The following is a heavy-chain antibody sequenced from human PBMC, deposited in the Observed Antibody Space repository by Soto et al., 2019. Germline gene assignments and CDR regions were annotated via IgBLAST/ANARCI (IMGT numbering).Heavy chain of an antibody. CDR2: IIPIFGTA. CDR3: ARAGIVLMVYASYYYHGMDV. D-gene: IGHD2-8*01. V-gene: IGHV1-69*06. J-gene: IGHJ6*02. Sequence: ASVKVSWKASGGTFSSYAISWVRQAPGQGLEWMGGIIPIFGTANYAQKFQGRVTITADKSTSTAYMELSSLRSEDTAVYYCARAGIVLMVYASYYYHGMDVWGQGTTVTVSS. CDR1: GGTFSSYA.